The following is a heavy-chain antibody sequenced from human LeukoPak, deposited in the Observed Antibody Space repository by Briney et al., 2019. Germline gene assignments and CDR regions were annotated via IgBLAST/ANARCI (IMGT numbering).Heavy chain of an antibody. Sequence: GGSLRLSCAASGFTFSSYAMSWVRQAPGKGLEWVSSISSSSVYIFYADSVKGRFTISRDNAKNSVYLQLNSLRAEDTAVYYCARVNYYMDVWGKGTTVTVSS. CDR2: ISSSSVYI. CDR3: ARVNYYMDV. CDR1: GFTFSSYA. V-gene: IGHV3-21*01. J-gene: IGHJ6*03.